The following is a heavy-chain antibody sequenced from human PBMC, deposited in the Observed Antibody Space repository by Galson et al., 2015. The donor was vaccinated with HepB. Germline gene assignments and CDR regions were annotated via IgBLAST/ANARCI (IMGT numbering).Heavy chain of an antibody. CDR3: VKESRDFGAAHDY. CDR1: GFTFSSYA. V-gene: IGHV3-64D*09. Sequence: SLRLSCAASGFTFSSYAMHWVRQAPGKGLEYVSAISSNGGSTYYADSVKGRFTISRDNSKNTLYLQMSSLRAEDTAVYYCVKESRDFGAAHDYWGQGTLVTVSS. D-gene: IGHD3-3*01. J-gene: IGHJ4*02. CDR2: ISSNGGST.